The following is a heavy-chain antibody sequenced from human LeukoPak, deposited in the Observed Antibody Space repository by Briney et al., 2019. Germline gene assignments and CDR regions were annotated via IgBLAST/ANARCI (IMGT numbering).Heavy chain of an antibody. CDR2: IYSGGST. J-gene: IGHJ4*02. Sequence: GGSVRLSCAASGFTVSSNYMSWARQAPGKGLEWVSVIYSGGSTYYADSWKGRFTISRDNSKNTPYLQMNGLRAEDTAVYYCARGNWSGSYYLFDYWGPGTLFTVSS. V-gene: IGHV3-66*01. D-gene: IGHD1-26*01. CDR1: GFTVSSNY. CDR3: ARGNWSGSYYLFDY.